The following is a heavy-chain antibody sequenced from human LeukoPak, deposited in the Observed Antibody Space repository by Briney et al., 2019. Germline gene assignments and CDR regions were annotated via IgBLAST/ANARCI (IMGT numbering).Heavy chain of an antibody. Sequence: GASVKVSCKASGGTFSSYAISWVRQAPGQGLEWMGGIIPIFGTANYAQKFQGRVTITADESTSTAYMELSSLRSEDTAVYYCALGVGVVAASPYYYYGMDGWGQGTTVTVSS. CDR3: ALGVGVVAASPYYYYGMDG. CDR2: IIPIFGTA. V-gene: IGHV1-69*13. D-gene: IGHD2-15*01. CDR1: GGTFSSYA. J-gene: IGHJ6*02.